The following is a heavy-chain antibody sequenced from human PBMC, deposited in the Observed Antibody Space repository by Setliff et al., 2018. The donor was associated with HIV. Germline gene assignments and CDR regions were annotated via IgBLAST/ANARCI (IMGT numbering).Heavy chain of an antibody. D-gene: IGHD1-26*01. CDR2: FDPQDGKT. CDR3: ARGARLVGRAVVLYYFDH. CDR1: GYTLTEVS. J-gene: IGHJ4*02. Sequence: RASVKVSCKISGYTLTEVSMHWVRQAPGKGLEWMGYFDPQDGKTIYAQKFQGRVTMTEDTSTYTAYMELTSLRSEDTALYYCARGARLVGRAVVLYYFDHWGQGTLVTVSS. V-gene: IGHV1-24*01.